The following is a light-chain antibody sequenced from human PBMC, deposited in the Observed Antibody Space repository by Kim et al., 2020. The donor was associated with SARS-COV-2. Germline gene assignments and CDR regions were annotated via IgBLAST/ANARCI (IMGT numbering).Light chain of an antibody. CDR3: SSYTSSSTYV. Sequence: GQSVTNSCTGTSRDVSGYNYVSWYQQHPGKAPKLMIYDVSNRPSGVSNRFSGSKSGNTASLTISGLQAEDEADYYCSSYTSSSTYVFGTGTKVTVL. V-gene: IGLV2-14*03. CDR1: SRDVSGYNY. CDR2: DVS. J-gene: IGLJ1*01.